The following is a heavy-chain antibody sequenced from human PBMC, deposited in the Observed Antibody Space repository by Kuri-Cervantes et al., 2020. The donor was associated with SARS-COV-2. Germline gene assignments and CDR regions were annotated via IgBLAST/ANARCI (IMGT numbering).Heavy chain of an antibody. J-gene: IGHJ5*02. CDR1: GGSFSGYY. Sequence: SQTFALTWAVYGGSFSGYYCSWIRQRPGKGLEWIGEINHSGSTNYNPSLKSRVTISVDTSKNQFSLKLSSVTAADTAVYYCARSPWYCSSTSCYTPNWFDPWGQGTLVTVSS. V-gene: IGHV4-34*01. CDR3: ARSPWYCSSTSCYTPNWFDP. CDR2: INHSGST. D-gene: IGHD2-2*02.